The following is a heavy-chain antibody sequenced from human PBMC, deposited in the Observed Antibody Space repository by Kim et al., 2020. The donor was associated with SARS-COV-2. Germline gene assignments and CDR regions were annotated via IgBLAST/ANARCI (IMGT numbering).Heavy chain of an antibody. D-gene: IGHD3-22*01. CDR1: GFTFSSYS. CDR3: ASKTPYYYDSSGYYYPLDYFDY. Sequence: GGSLRLSCAASGFTFSSYSMNWVRQAPGKGLEWVSYISSSSSTIYYADSVKGRFTISRDNAKNSLYLQMNSLRAEDTAVYYCASKTPYYYDSSGYYYPLDYFDYWGQGTLVTVSS. V-gene: IGHV3-48*04. CDR2: ISSSSSTI. J-gene: IGHJ4*02.